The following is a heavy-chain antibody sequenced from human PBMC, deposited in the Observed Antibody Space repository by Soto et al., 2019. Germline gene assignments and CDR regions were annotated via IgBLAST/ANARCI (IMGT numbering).Heavy chain of an antibody. D-gene: IGHD2-8*01. V-gene: IGHV3-30*12. CDR1: GVTFCTYS. CDR3: VTAFCTNGVCYYFFDY. CDR2: IYYDGSNR. J-gene: IGHJ4*01. Sequence: GGSLTVSCVSSGVTFCTYSMHLVRQAPGKGLEWVAVIYYDGSNRYYGDAVKGRFTISRDNSKSTLYLQMSSLRAEDTAVYYCVTAFCTNGVCYYFFDYWGHGTLVTVSS.